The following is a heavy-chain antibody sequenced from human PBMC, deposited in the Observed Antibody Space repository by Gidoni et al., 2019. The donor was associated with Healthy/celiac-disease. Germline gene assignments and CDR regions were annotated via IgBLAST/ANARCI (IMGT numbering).Heavy chain of an antibody. D-gene: IGHD2-21*02. CDR2: ISGSGGST. J-gene: IGHJ4*02. Sequence: EVQLLASGGGLVQPGGSLRLSCAASGFTFSSYAMSWVRQAPGKGLEWVSAISGSGGSTYYADSVKGRFTISRDNSKNTLYLQMNSLRAEDTAVYYCAKSVAVLYCGGDCSFDYWGQGTLVTVSS. CDR3: AKSVAVLYCGGDCSFDY. V-gene: IGHV3-23*01. CDR1: GFTFSSYA.